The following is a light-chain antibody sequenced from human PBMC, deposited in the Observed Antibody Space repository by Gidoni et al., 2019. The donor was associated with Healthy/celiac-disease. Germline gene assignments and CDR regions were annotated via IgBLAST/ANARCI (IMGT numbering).Light chain of an antibody. CDR1: SLRSYY. V-gene: IGLV3-19*01. J-gene: IGLJ2*01. Sequence: SSELTQDPAVSVALGQTVRITCQGDSLRSYYASWYQRKPGQATVLVIYGKNNRPSGIPDRFSGSSSGNTASLTITGAQAEDEADYYCNSRDSSGNHPFGGGTKLTVL. CDR2: GKN. CDR3: NSRDSSGNHP.